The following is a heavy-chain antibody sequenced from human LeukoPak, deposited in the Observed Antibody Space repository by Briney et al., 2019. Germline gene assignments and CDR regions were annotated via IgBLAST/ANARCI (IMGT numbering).Heavy chain of an antibody. CDR3: ARGDYGGNSYYYYYMDV. V-gene: IGHV3-53*01. Sequence: GGSLRLSCAASGFTVSSNYMSWVRQAPGKGLEWVSVIYSGGSTYYADSVKGRFTISRDNSKNTLYLQMNSLRAEDTAVYYCARGDYGGNSYYYYYMDVWGKGTTVTISS. CDR2: IYSGGST. D-gene: IGHD4-23*01. CDR1: GFTVSSNY. J-gene: IGHJ6*03.